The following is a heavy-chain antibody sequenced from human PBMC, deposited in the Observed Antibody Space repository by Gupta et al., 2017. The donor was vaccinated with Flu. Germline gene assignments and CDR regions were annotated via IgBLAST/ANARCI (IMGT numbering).Heavy chain of an antibody. Sequence: QLHLQESGPGLVNPSATLSLTCTVSGGSISSSSYYWGWIRQPPGKGLEWIGSIYYSGSTYYNPSLKGRVTISVDTSKNQFSLKLSSVTAADTAVYYCARHVGLAAGIDPDYFDYWGQGTLVTVSS. D-gene: IGHD6-13*01. CDR1: GGSISSSSYY. CDR2: IYYSGST. J-gene: IGHJ4*02. CDR3: ARHVGLAAGIDPDYFDY. V-gene: IGHV4-39*01.